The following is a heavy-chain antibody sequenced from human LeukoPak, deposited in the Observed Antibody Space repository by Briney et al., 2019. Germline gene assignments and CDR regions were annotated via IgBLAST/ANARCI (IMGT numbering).Heavy chain of an antibody. D-gene: IGHD4-11*01. V-gene: IGHV3-30*04. CDR2: ISYDGSNK. CDR3: AREPVTFYYYYYMDV. J-gene: IGHJ6*03. Sequence: GGSLRLSCAASGFTFSSYAMHWVRQAPGKGLEWVAVISYDGSNKYYADSVKGRFTISRDNSKNTLYLQMNSLRAEDTAVYYCAREPVTFYYYYYMDVWGKGTTVTVSS. CDR1: GFTFSSYA.